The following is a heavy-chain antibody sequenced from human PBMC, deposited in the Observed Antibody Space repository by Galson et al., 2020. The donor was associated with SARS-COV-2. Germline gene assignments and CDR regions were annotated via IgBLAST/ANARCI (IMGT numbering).Heavy chain of an antibody. V-gene: IGHV3-30*04. CDR1: GFTFSSYA. CDR3: ARDLGFGAPLDY. CDR2: ISYDGSNK. Sequence: GGSLRLSCAASGFTFSSYAMHWVRQAPGKGLEWVAVISYDGSNKYYADSVKGRFTISRDNSKNTLYLQMNSLRAEDTAVYYCARDLGFGAPLDYWGQGTLVTVSS. D-gene: IGHD3-16*01. J-gene: IGHJ4*02.